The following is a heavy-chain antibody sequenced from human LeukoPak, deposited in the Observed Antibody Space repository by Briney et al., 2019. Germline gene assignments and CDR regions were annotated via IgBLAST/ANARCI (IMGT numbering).Heavy chain of an antibody. D-gene: IGHD6-13*01. Sequence: SETLSLTCAVYGGSFSGYYWSWIRQPPGKGLEWIGEINHSGSTNYNPSLKSRVTISVDTSKNQFSLKLSSVTAADTAVYYCATLKIKQPHQYYHYMDVWGKGTTVTVSS. CDR1: GGSFSGYY. J-gene: IGHJ6*03. CDR2: INHSGST. CDR3: ATLKIKQPHQYYHYMDV. V-gene: IGHV4-34*01.